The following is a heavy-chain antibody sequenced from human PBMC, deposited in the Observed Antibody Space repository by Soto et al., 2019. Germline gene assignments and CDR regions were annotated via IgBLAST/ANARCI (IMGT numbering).Heavy chain of an antibody. V-gene: IGHV4-39*01. Sequence: QLQLQESGPGRVKPSETLSLTCSVSRGYITSSSYSWGWIRQPPGTGLQCIGSMSHTGSTFYNPSLKGRVAISVDTSKTHISLKLSSVTAADTGTYYSARGLRCTRAFDFWGQGTLVAVSS. J-gene: IGHJ4*02. CDR3: ARGLRCTRAFDF. D-gene: IGHD4-17*01. CDR1: RGYITSSSYS. CDR2: MSHTGST.